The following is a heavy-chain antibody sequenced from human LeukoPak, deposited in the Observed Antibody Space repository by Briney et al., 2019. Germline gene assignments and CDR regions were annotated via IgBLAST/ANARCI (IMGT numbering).Heavy chain of an antibody. Sequence: GGSLRLSCAASGSSFNIYAMSWVRQAPGKGLEWVAAIDRSGGSTFYADSVKGRFTISKDNSKNTLYLQINSLRVDDTAIYYCARGSHGEHDSWGQGTLVTVSS. V-gene: IGHV3-23*01. CDR1: GSSFNIYA. J-gene: IGHJ5*01. CDR3: ARGSHGEHDS. CDR2: IDRSGGST. D-gene: IGHD4-17*01.